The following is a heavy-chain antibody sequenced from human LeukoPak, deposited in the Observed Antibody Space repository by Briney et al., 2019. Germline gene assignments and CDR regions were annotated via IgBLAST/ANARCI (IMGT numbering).Heavy chain of an antibody. CDR3: ARDADSSGSTDHYYYMDV. Sequence: ASVKVSCKASGYTFTGYYMHWVRQAPGQGLEWMGIIKPSDGSTSYAQKFQGRVTMTRDTSTSTVNMELSSLRSEDTAVYYCARDADSSGSTDHYYYMDVWGTGTTVTISS. V-gene: IGHV1-46*01. CDR1: GYTFTGYY. CDR2: IKPSDGST. J-gene: IGHJ6*03. D-gene: IGHD6-19*01.